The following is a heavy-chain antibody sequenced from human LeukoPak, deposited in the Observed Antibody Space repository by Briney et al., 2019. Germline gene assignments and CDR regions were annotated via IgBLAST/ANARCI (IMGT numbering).Heavy chain of an antibody. CDR1: GGSISSYY. J-gene: IGHJ4*02. Sequence: SETLSLTCTVSGGSISSYYWSWIRQPPGKGLEWIGYIYYSGSTNYNPSLKSRVTISVKTSKNQFSLKLSSVTAADTAVYYCAKCYYDFWSGYYQTFDYWGQGTLVTVSS. CDR2: IYYSGST. V-gene: IGHV4-59*01. D-gene: IGHD3-3*01. CDR3: AKCYYDFWSGYYQTFDY.